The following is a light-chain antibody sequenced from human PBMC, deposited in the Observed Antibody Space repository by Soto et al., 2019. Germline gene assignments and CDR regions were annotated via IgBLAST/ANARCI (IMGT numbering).Light chain of an antibody. Sequence: EIVLTQSPATLSLSAGERATLSCRASQSVSSYLAWYQQKPGQAPRLLIYDASNRATGIPDRFSGSGSGTDFTLIISRLEPEDFVVYYCHQYGSSPWTFGQGTKVEIK. J-gene: IGKJ1*01. CDR1: QSVSSY. CDR3: HQYGSSPWT. CDR2: DAS. V-gene: IGKV3-20*01.